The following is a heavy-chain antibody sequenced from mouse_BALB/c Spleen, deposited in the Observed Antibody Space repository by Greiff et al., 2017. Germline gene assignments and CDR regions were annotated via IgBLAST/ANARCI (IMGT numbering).Heavy chain of an antibody. J-gene: IGHJ4*01. V-gene: IGHV3-6*02. CDR2: ISYDGSN. CDR1: GYSITSGYY. CDR3: ARETKGAIDY. D-gene: IGHD1-3*01. Sequence: ESGPGLVKPSQSLSLTCSVTGYSITSGYYWNWIRQFPGNKLEWMGYISYDGSNNYNPSLKNRISITRDTSKNQFFLKLNSVTTEDTATYYCARETKGAIDYWGQGTPVTVSS.